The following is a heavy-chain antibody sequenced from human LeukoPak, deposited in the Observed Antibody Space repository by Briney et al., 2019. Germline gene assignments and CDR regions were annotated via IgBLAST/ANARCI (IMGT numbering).Heavy chain of an antibody. V-gene: IGHV4-30-4*01. CDR3: ARGLILGYCSGGSCPYYFDY. CDR2: IYYSGST. CDR1: GGSISSGDYY. J-gene: IGHJ4*02. Sequence: SETLSLTCTVSGGSISSGDYYWSWIRQPPGKGLEWIGYIYYSGSTYYNPSLKSRVTISVDTSKNQFSLKLSSVTAADTAVYYCARGLILGYCSGGSCPYYFDYWGQGTLVTVSS. D-gene: IGHD2-15*01.